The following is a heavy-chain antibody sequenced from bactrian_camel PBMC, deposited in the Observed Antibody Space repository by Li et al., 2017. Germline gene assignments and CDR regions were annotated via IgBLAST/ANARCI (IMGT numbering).Heavy chain of an antibody. V-gene: IGHV3S42*01. Sequence: VQLVESGGGSVQDGGSLRLSCLVSGYTPSRSCMGWFRQAPGKEREGVASIDSDDSTSYASSVRGRFTISKGKNTLYLEMNSLKPEDSATYCCAATREYGGQPNLSRDEYTFWGQGTQVTVS. CDR3: AATREYGGQPNLSRDEYTF. CDR2: IDSDDST. CDR1: GYTPSRSC. J-gene: IGHJ4*01. D-gene: IGHD4*01.